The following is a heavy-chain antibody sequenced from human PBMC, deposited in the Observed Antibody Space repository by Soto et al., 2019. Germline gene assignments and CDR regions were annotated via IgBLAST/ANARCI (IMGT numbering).Heavy chain of an antibody. Sequence: EVLLVESGGGLVQPGGSLTLSCAASRFTFGSYWMNWVRQAPGKGLEWVANIKGDGSENYYVDSVEGRFTISRDNTKNSLDLQMNSLRVEDTAVYYCAAGFPPDFWGQGTLVTVSS. V-gene: IGHV3-7*01. CDR1: RFTFGSYW. J-gene: IGHJ4*02. D-gene: IGHD3-10*01. CDR3: AAGFPPDF. CDR2: IKGDGSEN.